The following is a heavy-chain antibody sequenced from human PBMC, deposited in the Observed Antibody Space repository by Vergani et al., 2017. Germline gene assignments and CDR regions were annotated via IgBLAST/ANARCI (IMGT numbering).Heavy chain of an antibody. CDR3: ARVVVVPAAIHYYYYYYMDV. J-gene: IGHJ6*03. CDR1: GGSISSYY. CDR2: IYYSGST. Sequence: QVQLQESGPGLVKPSETLSLTCTVSGGSISSYYWSWIRQPPGKGLKWIGYIYYSGSTNYNPSLKSRVTISVDTSKNQFSLKLSSVTAADTAVYYCARVVVVPAAIHYYYYYYMDVWGKXP. D-gene: IGHD2-2*01. V-gene: IGHV4-59*01.